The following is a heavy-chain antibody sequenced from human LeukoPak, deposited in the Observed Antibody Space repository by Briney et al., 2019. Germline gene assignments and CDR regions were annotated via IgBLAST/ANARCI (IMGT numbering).Heavy chain of an antibody. CDR1: GGSLSSYY. D-gene: IGHD3-22*01. J-gene: IGHJ4*02. CDR2: INHSGST. CDR3: DTGKRGKGLKTYYYNSSGYWPIDY. Sequence: SETLSLTCAVYGGSLSSYYWSWIRQPPGKGLEWIGEINHSGSTNYNLSLKSRATISVDTSKNQFSLKLSSVTAEDTGVQYDDTGKRGKGLKTYYYNSSGYWPIDYWGQGTLVTVSS. V-gene: IGHV4-34*01.